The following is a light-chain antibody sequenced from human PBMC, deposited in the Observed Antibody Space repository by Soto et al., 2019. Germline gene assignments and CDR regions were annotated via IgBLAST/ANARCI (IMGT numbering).Light chain of an antibody. CDR3: QQCYSTPRT. Sequence: AIRMTQSPSSLSASTGDRVTITCRASQGISSYLAWYQQKPGKAPKLLIYAASSLQSGVPSRFSGSGSGTDFTLTISCLQSEDFATYYCQQCYSTPRTFGQGTKVEIK. CDR1: QGISSY. V-gene: IGKV1-8*01. CDR2: AAS. J-gene: IGKJ1*01.